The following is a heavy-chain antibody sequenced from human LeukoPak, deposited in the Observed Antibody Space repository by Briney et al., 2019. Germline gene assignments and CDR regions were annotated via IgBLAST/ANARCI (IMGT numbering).Heavy chain of an antibody. CDR2: IYSSGST. CDR1: GGSISSGNYY. CDR3: ARDNSVGDNAWWFDP. V-gene: IGHV4-61*02. D-gene: IGHD1-26*01. Sequence: SETLSLTCTVSGGSISSGNYYWSWIRQPAGKGLEWIGRIYSSGSTNYNPSLKSRVTISVDTSKNQFSLKLSSVTAADTAIYYCARDNSVGDNAWWFDPWGQGTLVTVSS. J-gene: IGHJ5*02.